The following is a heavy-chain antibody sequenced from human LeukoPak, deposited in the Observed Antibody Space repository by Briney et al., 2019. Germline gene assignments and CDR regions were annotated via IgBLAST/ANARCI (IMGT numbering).Heavy chain of an antibody. Sequence: AETLSLTCAVSGYSFSSGYYWGWLRQPPGRGLEWIGSIYHSGNTYYNPSLKSRVTISVDTSKNQFSLKLSSVTAADTAVYYCACGLASSNSCLHFDCQGQGVLVT. D-gene: IGHD2-2*01. V-gene: IGHV4-38-2*01. CDR1: GYSFSSGYY. J-gene: IGHJ4*02. CDR3: ACGLASSNSCLHFDC. CDR2: IYHSGNT.